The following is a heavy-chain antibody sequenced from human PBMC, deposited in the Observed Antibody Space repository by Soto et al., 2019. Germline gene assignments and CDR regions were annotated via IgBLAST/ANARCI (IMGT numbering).Heavy chain of an antibody. CDR2: IYWDYDK. CDR1: GFSLSTSGVG. Sequence: QITLKESGPTLVKPTQTLTLTCTFSGFSLSTSGVGVGWIRQPPGKALEWLALIYWDYDKRYSSSLKSRLTITKDTAKNQAVLTMINGHPVDTATYYRARGGVYTSGIEYWGQGTLLTASS. CDR3: ARGGVYTSGIEY. V-gene: IGHV2-5*02. D-gene: IGHD6-19*01. J-gene: IGHJ4*02.